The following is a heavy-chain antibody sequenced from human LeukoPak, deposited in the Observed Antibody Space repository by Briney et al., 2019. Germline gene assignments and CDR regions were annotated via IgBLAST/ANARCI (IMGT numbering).Heavy chain of an antibody. CDR1: AGSITSTNS. Sequence: SETLSLTCGVWAGSITSTNSWSWVRQPPGQGLEWIGEVSLSGLTNYNPSLSSRVIMALDTSKNHLSLNLTSVTAAETTVYYCSRENGAFSPFGYWGQGTLVTVPS. V-gene: IGHV4-4*02. CDR3: SRENGAFSPFGY. J-gene: IGHJ4*02. CDR2: VSLSGLT. D-gene: IGHD2-8*01.